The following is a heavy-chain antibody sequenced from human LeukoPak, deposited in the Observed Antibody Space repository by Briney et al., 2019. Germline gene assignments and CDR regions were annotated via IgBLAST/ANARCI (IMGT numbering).Heavy chain of an antibody. Sequence: GGSLRLSCAASGFTFSSYAMSWVRQAPGKGLEWVPAISGSGGSTYYADSVKGRFTISRDNSKNTLYLQMNSLRAEDTAVYYCANIHFDLVVAATALDYWGQGTLVTVSS. CDR2: ISGSGGST. V-gene: IGHV3-23*01. D-gene: IGHD2-15*01. J-gene: IGHJ4*02. CDR1: GFTFSSYA. CDR3: ANIHFDLVVAATALDY.